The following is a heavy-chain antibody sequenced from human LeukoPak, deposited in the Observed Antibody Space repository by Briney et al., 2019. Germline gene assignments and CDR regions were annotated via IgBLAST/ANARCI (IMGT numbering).Heavy chain of an antibody. Sequence: PGGSLRLSCAASGFTFSSYSMSWVRQAPGKGLEWVSAISGSGGSTYYADSVKGRFTISRDNSKNTLYLQMNSLRAEDTAVYYCAKVWGYYDSSGYYKPSYFDYWGQGTLVTVSS. CDR3: AKVWGYYDSSGYYKPSYFDY. D-gene: IGHD3-22*01. V-gene: IGHV3-23*01. J-gene: IGHJ4*02. CDR2: ISGSGGST. CDR1: GFTFSSYS.